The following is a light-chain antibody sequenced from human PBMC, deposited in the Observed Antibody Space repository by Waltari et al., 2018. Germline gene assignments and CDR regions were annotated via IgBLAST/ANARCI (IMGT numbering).Light chain of an antibody. J-gene: IGKJ4*01. V-gene: IGKV3-15*01. CDR1: QSVSSF. CDR2: GAS. Sequence: CRASQSVSSFLAWYQHKPGQAPRLLIYGASTRATGIPARFSGSGSGTEFTLTISSLQSEDFAVYYCQQYNDWPPLTFGGGTKVEIK. CDR3: QQYNDWPPLT.